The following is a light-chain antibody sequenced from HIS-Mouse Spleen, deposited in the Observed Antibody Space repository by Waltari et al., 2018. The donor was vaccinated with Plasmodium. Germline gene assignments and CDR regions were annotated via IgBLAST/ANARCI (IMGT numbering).Light chain of an antibody. Sequence: EIVMTQSPAPLSVSPVDRATLSCRASQSVSSNLAWYQQKPGQAPRLLIYGASTRATGIPARFSGSGSGTEFTLTISSLQSEDFAVYYCQQYNNWSFTFGPGTKVDIK. V-gene: IGKV3-15*01. J-gene: IGKJ3*01. CDR1: QSVSSN. CDR2: GAS. CDR3: QQYNNWSFT.